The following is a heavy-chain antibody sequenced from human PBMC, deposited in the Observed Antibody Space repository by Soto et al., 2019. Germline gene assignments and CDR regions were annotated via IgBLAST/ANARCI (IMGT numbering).Heavy chain of an antibody. CDR1: GFTFSSYA. V-gene: IGHV3-23*01. CDR3: VKDDRILGRRYFDL. Sequence: EEQLLESGGGLIQPGGSLRLACAASGFTFSSYAMTWVRQAPGKGLEWVSSISFSDGGTYYADSVKGRLTISRDNSKNTLFLQMNRLRVEGPAVYYCVKDDRILGRRYFDLWGRGTLVTVSS. J-gene: IGHJ2*01. CDR2: ISFSDGGT. D-gene: IGHD2-15*01.